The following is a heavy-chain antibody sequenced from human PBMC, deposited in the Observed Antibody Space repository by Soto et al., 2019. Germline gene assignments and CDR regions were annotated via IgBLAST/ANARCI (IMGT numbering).Heavy chain of an antibody. CDR2: AYYRSQWYI. V-gene: IGHV6-1*01. CDR3: AREFAATSLDV. J-gene: IGHJ6*02. D-gene: IGHD6-13*01. CDR1: GDSVSSDTSA. Sequence: PSQTLSLTWVISGDSVSSDTSAWNWIRQSPSRGLEWLGRAYYRSQWYIDFAGSVKSRLTINPDTSKNEVSLHLKSVTPEDTAMYYCAREFAATSLDVWSQGTTVTVS.